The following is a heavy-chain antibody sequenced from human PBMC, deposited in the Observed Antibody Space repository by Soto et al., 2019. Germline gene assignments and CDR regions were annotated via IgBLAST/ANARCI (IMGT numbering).Heavy chain of an antibody. CDR2: ISGSGDTI. D-gene: IGHD3-9*01. V-gene: IGHV3-11*04. CDR3: FDIFF. CDR1: GFAFSDHY. Sequence: QVHLVESGGGLVKPGGSLRLSCAASGFAFSDHYMTWIRQAPGKGLEWISFISGSGDTIHYADSVRGRFTISRDNGKNSLYLQMSNLRAEDTAVYYCFDIFFWGQWTMVTVSS. J-gene: IGHJ3*01.